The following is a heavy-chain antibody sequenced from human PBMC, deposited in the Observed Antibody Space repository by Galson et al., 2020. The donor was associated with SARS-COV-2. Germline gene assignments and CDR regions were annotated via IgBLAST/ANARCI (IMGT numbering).Heavy chain of an antibody. J-gene: IGHJ4*02. CDR1: GGSISSSSYY. D-gene: IGHD1-26*01. CDR2: IYYSGST. CDR3: ARGPGWELPYYFDY. V-gene: IGHV4-39*07. Sequence: SETLSLTCTVSGGSISSSSYYWGWIRQPPGKGLEWIGSIYYSGSTYYNPSLKSRVTISVDTSKNQFSLKLSSVTAADTAVYYCARGPGWELPYYFDYWGQGTLVTVSS.